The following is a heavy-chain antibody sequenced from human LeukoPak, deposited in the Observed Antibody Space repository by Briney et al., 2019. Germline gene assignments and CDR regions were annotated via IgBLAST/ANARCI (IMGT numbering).Heavy chain of an antibody. CDR1: GGSISGYY. V-gene: IGHV4-4*07. CDR3: ARQGVATAIDY. Sequence: SETLSLTCTVSGGSISGYYWGWIRQPAGKGLEWIGRISASGNTNYNPSLKSRVTMSVDTSMNLFALKLSSVTAADTAVYYCARQGVATAIDYWGQGTLVTVSS. J-gene: IGHJ4*02. CDR2: ISASGNT. D-gene: IGHD2-21*02.